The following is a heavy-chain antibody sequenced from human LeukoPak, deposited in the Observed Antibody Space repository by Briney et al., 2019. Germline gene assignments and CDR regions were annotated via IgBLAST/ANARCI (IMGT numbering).Heavy chain of an antibody. CDR1: GFTFSNYC. CDR3: ARGRLSELD. V-gene: IGHV3-7*01. D-gene: IGHD1-26*01. Sequence: GGSLRLSCAASGFTFSNYCMGWVRQAPGKGLEWVANIKEDGSEEKYVDSVKGRFTISRDNARNSLYLQMNSLRAEDTAVYYCARGRLSELDWGQGTLVTVSS. CDR2: IKEDGSEE. J-gene: IGHJ4*02.